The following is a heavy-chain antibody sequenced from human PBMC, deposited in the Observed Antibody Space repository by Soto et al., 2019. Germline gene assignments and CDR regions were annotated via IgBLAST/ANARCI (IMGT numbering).Heavy chain of an antibody. Sequence: GSGPTLVNPTQTLTLTCTFSGFSLTTSGVGVGWIRQPPGKALEWLALIYWDDDKLYNPSLESRLTITKDTSKNQVVLTVTDMDPVDTATYSCAHRLSGDTGNWNYGVFDYWGQGALVTVSS. CDR3: AHRLSGDTGNWNYGVFDY. CDR1: GFSLTTSGVG. D-gene: IGHD1-7*01. V-gene: IGHV2-5*02. CDR2: IYWDDDK. J-gene: IGHJ4*02.